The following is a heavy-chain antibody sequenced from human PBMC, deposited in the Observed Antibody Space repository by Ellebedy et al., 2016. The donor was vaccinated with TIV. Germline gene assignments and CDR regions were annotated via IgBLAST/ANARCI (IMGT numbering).Heavy chain of an antibody. Sequence: PGGSLRLSCSGSGFTFSTYAMHWVRQAPGKGLEYVSAISGNGGSTYYADSVKGRFTISRDNSQNSLYLQMSSLRAEDTAVYYCVKVNATSGWPYYFHYWGQGTLVTVSS. CDR2: ISGNGGST. J-gene: IGHJ4*02. D-gene: IGHD6-19*01. CDR1: GFTFSTYA. V-gene: IGHV3-64D*09. CDR3: VKVNATSGWPYYFHY.